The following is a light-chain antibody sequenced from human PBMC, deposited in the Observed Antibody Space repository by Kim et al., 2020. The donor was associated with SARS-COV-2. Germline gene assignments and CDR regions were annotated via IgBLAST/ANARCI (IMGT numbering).Light chain of an antibody. V-gene: IGLV1-40*01. CDR1: HSNIGAGYD. CDR2: GDI. J-gene: IGLJ1*01. CDR3: QSYDSSLSGYV. Sequence: QSVLTQPPSVSGAPGQRVTVSCTGTHSNIGAGYDVHWYQQFPGMAPKLLIYGDINRPSGVPDRFSGSKSGSSASLVITGLQPEDEADYYCQSYDSSLSGYVFGSGTKVTLL.